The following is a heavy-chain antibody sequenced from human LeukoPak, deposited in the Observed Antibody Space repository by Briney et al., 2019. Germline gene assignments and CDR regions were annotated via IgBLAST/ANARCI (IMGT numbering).Heavy chain of an antibody. CDR3: AKARSIAAAGTAFDI. V-gene: IGHV3-23*01. J-gene: IGHJ3*02. Sequence: GGSLRLSCAASGFTFSRYGMSWVRQAPGKGVEGVSAISGSGGSTYYADSVKGRFTISRDNSKNTLYLQMNSLRAEDTAVYYCAKARSIAAAGTAFDIWGQGTMVTVSS. CDR1: GFTFSRYG. CDR2: ISGSGGST. D-gene: IGHD6-13*01.